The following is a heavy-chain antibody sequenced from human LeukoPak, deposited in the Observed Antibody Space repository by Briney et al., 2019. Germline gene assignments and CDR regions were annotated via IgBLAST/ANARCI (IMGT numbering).Heavy chain of an antibody. Sequence: GGSLRLSCAASGFTFDDYAMHWVRQAPGKGLEWVSGISWNSGSIGYADSVKGRFTISRDNSKNTLYLQMNSLRAEDTAVYYCARDLSPMVRGVIGYWGQGTLVTVSS. V-gene: IGHV3-9*01. CDR2: ISWNSGSI. CDR3: ARDLSPMVRGVIGY. J-gene: IGHJ4*02. D-gene: IGHD3-10*01. CDR1: GFTFDDYA.